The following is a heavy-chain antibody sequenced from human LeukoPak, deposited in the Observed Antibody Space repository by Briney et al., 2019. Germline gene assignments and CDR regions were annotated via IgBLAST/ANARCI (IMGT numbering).Heavy chain of an antibody. J-gene: IGHJ5*02. D-gene: IGHD2-2*01. CDR1: GFTFSSYA. CDR2: ISYDGSNK. Sequence: PGSSLSLFCAASGFTFSSYAMHWVRQAPGKGLEWVAVISYDGSNKYYADSVKGRFTISRDNSKNTLYLQMNSLRAEDTAVYYCARAVVVPAATSNWFDPWGQGTLVTVSS. CDR3: ARAVVVPAATSNWFDP. V-gene: IGHV3-30*04.